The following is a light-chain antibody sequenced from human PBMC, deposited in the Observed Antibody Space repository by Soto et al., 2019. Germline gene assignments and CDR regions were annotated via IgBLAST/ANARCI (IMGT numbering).Light chain of an antibody. V-gene: IGLV2-14*01. CDR3: ISYTSDDVRYV. CDR1: NSDVGIYDF. Sequence: QSVLTQPASVSGTPGQSITISCTGSNSDVGIYDFVSWYQHHPGRAPKLIVSEVSHRPSGVSNRFSGSKSGNTASLTISGRQYEDEADYYCISYTSDDVRYVFGTGTKVTVL. CDR2: EVS. J-gene: IGLJ1*01.